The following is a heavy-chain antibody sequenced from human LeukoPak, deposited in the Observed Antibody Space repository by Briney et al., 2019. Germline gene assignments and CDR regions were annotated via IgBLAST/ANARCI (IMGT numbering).Heavy chain of an antibody. CDR3: AKDRAIQLPPYDAFDI. V-gene: IGHV3-23*01. D-gene: IGHD5-18*01. CDR2: ISGSGGST. Sequence: GGSLRLSCAASGFTFSSYAMSWVRQAPGKGLEWVSAISGSGGSTYYVDSVKGRFTISRDNSKNTLYLQMNSLRAEDTAVYYCAKDRAIQLPPYDAFDIWGQGTMVTVSS. CDR1: GFTFSSYA. J-gene: IGHJ3*02.